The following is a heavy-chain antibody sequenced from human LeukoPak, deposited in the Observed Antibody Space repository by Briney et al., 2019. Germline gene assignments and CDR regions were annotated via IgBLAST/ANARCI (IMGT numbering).Heavy chain of an antibody. CDR2: IYYTGST. CDR3: ARHGLQTYYYDSGPQALDL. D-gene: IGHD3-10*01. CDR1: GGSIGSYY. J-gene: IGHJ3*01. V-gene: IGHV4-59*08. Sequence: SETLSLTCTVSGGSIGSYYWSWIRQPPGKGLEWIGYIYYTGSTNYNPSLKSRVTISVEPSKNQFSLKLTSVTAADTAVFYCARHGLQTYYYDSGPQALDLWGQGTMVTVSS.